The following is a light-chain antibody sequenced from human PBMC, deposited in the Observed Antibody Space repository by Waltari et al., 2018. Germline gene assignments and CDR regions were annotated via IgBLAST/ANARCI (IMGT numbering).Light chain of an antibody. Sequence: EIVLTQSPGTLSLSPGERATLSGRTSQSVYSSSFAWYQKKPGQAPRLLSYGASNRSTGIPDRFRGRGSGTDFALTISRLEPEDFALYYCQQYGTSPYTFGQGTKLEV. CDR3: QQYGTSPYT. J-gene: IGKJ2*01. CDR2: GAS. CDR1: QSVYSSS. V-gene: IGKV3-20*01.